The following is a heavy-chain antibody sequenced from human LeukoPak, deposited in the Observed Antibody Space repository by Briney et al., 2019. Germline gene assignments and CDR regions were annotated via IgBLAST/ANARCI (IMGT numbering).Heavy chain of an antibody. Sequence: GRSLRLSCAASGFTFSTYGMHWVRRAPGKGLEWVAVISYDGGTKYYAGSVEGRFTISRDNSKNTLYLQMNSLRAEDTAMYYCAKGGYYYETLHYFDYWGQGTLVTVSS. D-gene: IGHD3-22*01. CDR3: AKGGYYYETLHYFDY. V-gene: IGHV3-30*18. CDR2: ISYDGGTK. J-gene: IGHJ4*02. CDR1: GFTFSTYG.